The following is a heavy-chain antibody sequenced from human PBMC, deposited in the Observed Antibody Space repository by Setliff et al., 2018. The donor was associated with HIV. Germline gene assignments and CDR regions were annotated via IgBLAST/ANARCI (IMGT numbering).Heavy chain of an antibody. CDR2: IYNTGTT. J-gene: IGHJ4*02. Sequence: PSETLSLTCTVTGGSSSSGGFYWTWIRQHPVKGMELIGKIYNTGTTDHSPSLEMRVTISIDTSKNQFSLKLSAVTAADTAVYFCAIGRGSSSSWPIDYWGQGTLVTVSS. CDR3: AIGRGSSSSWPIDY. CDR1: GGSSSSGGFY. V-gene: IGHV4-31*03. D-gene: IGHD6-13*01.